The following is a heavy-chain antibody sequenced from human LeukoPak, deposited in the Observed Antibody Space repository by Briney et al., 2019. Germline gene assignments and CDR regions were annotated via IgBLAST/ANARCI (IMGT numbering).Heavy chain of an antibody. CDR2: ISYSGTTI. Sequence: GGSLRLSCAASGFTFSDYYMSWIRQAPGKGLEWVSYISYSGTTIYYADSVKGRFTISRDNAKNSLYLQMNSLRAEDTAMYCCARVVVNYYDSSGYGATDYWGQGSLVTVSS. V-gene: IGHV3-11*01. J-gene: IGHJ4*02. D-gene: IGHD3-22*01. CDR1: GFTFSDYY. CDR3: ARVVVNYYDSSGYGATDY.